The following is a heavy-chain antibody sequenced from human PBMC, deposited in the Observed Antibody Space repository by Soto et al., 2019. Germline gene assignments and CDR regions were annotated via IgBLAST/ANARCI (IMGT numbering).Heavy chain of an antibody. CDR1: GFTYSFYS. V-gene: IGHV3-48*02. D-gene: IGHD2-15*01. CDR3: AREHFSDGRASLDY. CDR2: ISSISSTI. J-gene: IGHJ4*02. Sequence: GGSLRLSCAASGFTYSFYSLTWVRQAPGEGLEWLSYISSISSTIYYADSVKSRFTITRNNANNSLYLQMNSLREEDSAVYNCAREHFSDGRASLDYWGQGTLVTVSS.